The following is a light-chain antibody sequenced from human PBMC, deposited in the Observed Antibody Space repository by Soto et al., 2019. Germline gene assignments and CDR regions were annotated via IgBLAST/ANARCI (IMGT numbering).Light chain of an antibody. V-gene: IGLV2-14*01. CDR3: SSYTNKNTLV. J-gene: IGLJ2*01. CDR2: DVT. CDR1: SSDVGGYNY. Sequence: QSALTQPASVSGSPGQSVTMSCTGASSDVGGYNYVSWYQHFPGEAPRLLIYDVTNRPSGVSSRLSASKSGNTASLTISGLQPEDEADYYCSSYTNKNTLVFGGGTKLTVL.